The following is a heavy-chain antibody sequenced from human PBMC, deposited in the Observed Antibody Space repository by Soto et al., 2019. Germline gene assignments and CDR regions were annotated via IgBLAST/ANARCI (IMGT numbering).Heavy chain of an antibody. V-gene: IGHV1-3*01. Sequence: QVQLVQSGAEVKKPEASVKVSCKASGYTFTSYAMHWVRQAPGQRLEWMGWINAGNGNTKYSQKFQGRVTITRDTSASTAYMELSSLRSEDTAVYYCASGYDFWSGGAYMDVWGKGTTVTVSS. CDR1: GYTFTSYA. CDR2: INAGNGNT. J-gene: IGHJ6*03. CDR3: ASGYDFWSGGAYMDV. D-gene: IGHD3-3*01.